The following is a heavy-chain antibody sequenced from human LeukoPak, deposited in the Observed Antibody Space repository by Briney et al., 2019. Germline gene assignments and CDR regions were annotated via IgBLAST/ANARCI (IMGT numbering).Heavy chain of an antibody. CDR2: IYYSGST. CDR1: GGSISSYY. Sequence: SETLSLTCTGSGGSISSYYWSWIRQPPGKGLEWIGYIYYSGSTNYNPSLKSRVTISVDTSQNQSSLKLSSVTAADTALYYCARSPGSNYFFDYWGQGTLVTVSS. J-gene: IGHJ4*02. V-gene: IGHV4-59*01. CDR3: ARSPGSNYFFDY. D-gene: IGHD3-10*01.